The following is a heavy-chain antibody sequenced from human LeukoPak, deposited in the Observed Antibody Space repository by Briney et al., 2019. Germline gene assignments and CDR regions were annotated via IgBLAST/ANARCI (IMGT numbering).Heavy chain of an antibody. V-gene: IGHV3-66*01. Sequence: GGSLRLSCAASGFTVSSKYMSWVRQAPGKGLEWLSVIYNSGGTYYADSVKGRFTISRDNSKNTLYLQMNSLRVEDTAVYYCARDGYSYGYGMYYFDYWGQGTLVTVSS. CDR2: IYNSGGT. CDR1: GFTVSSKY. D-gene: IGHD5-18*01. J-gene: IGHJ4*02. CDR3: ARDGYSYGYGMYYFDY.